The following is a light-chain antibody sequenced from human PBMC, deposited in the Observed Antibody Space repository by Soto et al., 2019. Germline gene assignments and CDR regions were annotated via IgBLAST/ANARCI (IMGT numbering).Light chain of an antibody. CDR2: AAS. CDR1: QSVNSDY. CDR3: QHFGSATGT. Sequence: EIVLTQSPGTLSLSPGERATLSYRASQSVNSDYLSWYQHKPGQAPRLLIYAASNRATGIPDRFTGSGSGTDFTLTISRLEPEDFAVYYCQHFGSATGTFGQGTKVEIK. J-gene: IGKJ1*01. V-gene: IGKV3-20*01.